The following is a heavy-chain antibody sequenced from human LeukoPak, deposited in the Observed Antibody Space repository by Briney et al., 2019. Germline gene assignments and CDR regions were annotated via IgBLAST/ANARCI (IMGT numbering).Heavy chain of an antibody. V-gene: IGHV1-18*01. CDR3: ACEMTGGDSFDY. CDR1: GYTFTSYG. CDR2: ISAYNGNT. J-gene: IGHJ4*02. Sequence: GASVKVSCKASGYTFTSYGISRVRQAPGQGLEWMGWISAYNGNTNYAQKLQGRVTMTTDTSTSTAYMELRSLRSDDTAVYYCACEMTGGDSFDYWGQGTLVTVSS. D-gene: IGHD2-21*02.